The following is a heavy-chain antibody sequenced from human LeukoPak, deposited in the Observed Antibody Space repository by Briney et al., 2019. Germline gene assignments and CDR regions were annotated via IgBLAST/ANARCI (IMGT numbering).Heavy chain of an antibody. CDR2: IIPIFGTA. Sequence: SVMVSCKASGGTFSSYAISWVRQAPGQGLEWMGGIIPIFGTANYAQKFQGRVTITADESTSTAYMELSSLRSEDTAVYYCARDRGLSGYDLDYWGQGTLVTVSS. V-gene: IGHV1-69*13. CDR1: GGTFSSYA. CDR3: ARDRGLSGYDLDY. D-gene: IGHD5-12*01. J-gene: IGHJ4*02.